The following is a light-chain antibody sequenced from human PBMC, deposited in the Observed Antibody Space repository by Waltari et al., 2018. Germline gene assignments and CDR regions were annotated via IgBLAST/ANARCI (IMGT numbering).Light chain of an antibody. CDR2: AAS. V-gene: IGKV3-20*01. J-gene: IGKJ1*01. CDR1: ESVSKY. CDR3: QRYVRIPVT. Sequence: EIVLTQSPGTLSLSPGERATLSCRTSESVSKYLEWYQQRPGQAPRLLIYAASNRATGIPDRVSGSGSGTDFSLTSSRLEPEDFAVNYCQRYVRIPVTFGQGTKVEIK.